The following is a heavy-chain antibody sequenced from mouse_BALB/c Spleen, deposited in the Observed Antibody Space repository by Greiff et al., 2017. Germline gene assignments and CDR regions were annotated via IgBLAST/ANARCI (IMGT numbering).Heavy chain of an antibody. J-gene: IGHJ2*01. D-gene: IGHD2-10*01. V-gene: IGHV14-4*02. CDR2: IDPENGDT. Sequence: VQLKESGAELVRSGASVKLSCTASGFNIKDYYMHWVKQRPEQGLEWIGWIDPENGDTEYAPKFQGKATMTADTSSNTAYLQLSSLTSEDTAVYDCKCPLLLDYWGQGTTLTVSS. CDR3: KCPLLLDY. CDR1: GFNIKDYY.